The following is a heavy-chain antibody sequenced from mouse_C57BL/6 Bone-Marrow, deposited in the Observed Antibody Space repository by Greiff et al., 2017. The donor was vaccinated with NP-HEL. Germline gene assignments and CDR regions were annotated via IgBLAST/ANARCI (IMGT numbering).Heavy chain of an antibody. V-gene: IGHV1-81*01. CDR1: GYTFTSYG. J-gene: IGHJ1*03. D-gene: IGHD2-2*01. CDR2: IYPRSGNT. Sequence: QVQLQQSGAELARPGASVKLSCKASGYTFTSYGISWVKQRTGQGLEWIGEIYPRSGNTYYNEKFKGKATLTADKSSSTAYSELRSLTSEDSAVYFGARSVGLRRRSYWYFDVWGTGTTVTVSS. CDR3: ARSVGLRRRSYWYFDV.